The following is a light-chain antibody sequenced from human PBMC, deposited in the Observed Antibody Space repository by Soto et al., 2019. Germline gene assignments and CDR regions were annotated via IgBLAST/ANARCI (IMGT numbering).Light chain of an antibody. CDR1: QSIGTS. Sequence: DIQMTQSPSTLSASVGDRVTITCRASQSIGTSLSWHQQKPGKAPRFLIYDASPLESGVPSRFSGSGSGTEFTLTISSLQPDDFGTYYCQQCYSYYSFGQGTKLEIK. J-gene: IGKJ2*03. CDR3: QQCYSYYS. CDR2: DAS. V-gene: IGKV1-5*01.